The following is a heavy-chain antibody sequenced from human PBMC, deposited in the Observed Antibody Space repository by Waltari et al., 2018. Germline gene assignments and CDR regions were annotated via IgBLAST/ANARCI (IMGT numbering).Heavy chain of an antibody. V-gene: IGHV4-34*01. D-gene: IGHD6-13*01. CDR2: INHSGST. J-gene: IGHJ4*02. Sequence: QVQLQQWGAGLLKPSETLSLTCAVYGGSFGGYYWSWIRQPPGKGLEWIGEINHSGSTNYNPSLKSRVTISVDTSKNQFSLKLSSVTAADTAVYYCARGGGIAAAGFLAFGQHWGQGTLVTVSS. CDR1: GGSFGGYY. CDR3: ARGGGIAAAGFLAFGQH.